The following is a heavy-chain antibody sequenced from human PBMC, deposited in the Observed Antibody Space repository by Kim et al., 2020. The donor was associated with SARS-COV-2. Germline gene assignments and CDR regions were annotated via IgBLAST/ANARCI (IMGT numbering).Heavy chain of an antibody. CDR3: ATNLAAAGVV. D-gene: IGHD6-13*01. V-gene: IGHV3-66*01. CDR2: DKT. J-gene: IGHJ4*02. Sequence: DKTYYVESVKGRLTISRDNSKNTLYLQRSCLRVEDTAVYYCATNLAAAGVVWGQGTLVTVSS.